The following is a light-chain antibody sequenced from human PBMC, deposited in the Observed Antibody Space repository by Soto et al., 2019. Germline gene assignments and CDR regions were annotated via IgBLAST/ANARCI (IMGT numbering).Light chain of an antibody. V-gene: IGLV2-8*01. CDR3: SSYAGSNNYV. CDR1: SSDVGGYQY. J-gene: IGLJ1*01. CDR2: AVN. Sequence: QSVLTRPPSASGSPGQSVTISCTGTSSDVGGYQYVSWYQQYPGKAPKLMIYAVNKRPSGVPDRFSGSRSGNTASLTVSGLQAEDEADYYCSSYAGSNNYVLGTGTKV.